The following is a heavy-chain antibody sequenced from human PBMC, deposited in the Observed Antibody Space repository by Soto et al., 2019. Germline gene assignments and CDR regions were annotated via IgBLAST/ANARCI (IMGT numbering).Heavy chain of an antibody. V-gene: IGHV3-23*01. Sequence: EVHLLESGGGLVQPGGSLRLSCAPSGFTFNNYAMTWVRQAPGKGLEWVSAIGGSGDNTHYADSVKGRFTISRDNCKNPLYLQMNSLRAEDTAVYYCAKGVYCSGDNCYWGDFDYWGQGTLVTVSS. J-gene: IGHJ4*02. CDR2: IGGSGDNT. CDR3: AKGVYCSGDNCYWGDFDY. D-gene: IGHD2-15*01. CDR1: GFTFNNYA.